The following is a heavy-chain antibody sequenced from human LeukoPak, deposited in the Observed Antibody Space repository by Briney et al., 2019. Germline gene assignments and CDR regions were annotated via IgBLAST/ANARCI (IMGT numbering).Heavy chain of an antibody. CDR2: IVPILGQA. CDR3: SRDLKAIDTATYKEY. Sequence: SVKVSCKASGGVFTSYTVNWVRQAPGQGLEWMGRIVPILGQATYAQQFQGRVTITADKSTNTAYMTLSSLRSDDTAMYYCSRDLKAIDTATYKEYWGQGTLVTVSS. V-gene: IGHV1-69*08. D-gene: IGHD5-18*01. J-gene: IGHJ4*02. CDR1: GGVFTSYT.